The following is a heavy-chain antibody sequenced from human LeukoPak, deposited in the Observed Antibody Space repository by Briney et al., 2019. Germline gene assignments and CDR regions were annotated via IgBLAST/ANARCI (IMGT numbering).Heavy chain of an antibody. CDR2: ISYDGSNK. CDR3: ARDRGTQLWPGGNYFED. Sequence: PGRSLRLSCAASGFTFSNYGMHWVRQAPGKGPEWMVVISYDGSNKYYADSVKGRFTISRDNSKSTLYLQMNNLRVDDTAVYYCARDRGTQLWPGGNYFEDWGQGTLVTVSS. J-gene: IGHJ4*02. CDR1: GFTFSNYG. D-gene: IGHD5-18*01. V-gene: IGHV3-30*03.